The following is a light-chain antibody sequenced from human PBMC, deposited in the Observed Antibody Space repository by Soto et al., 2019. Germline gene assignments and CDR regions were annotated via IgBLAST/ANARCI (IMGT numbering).Light chain of an antibody. J-gene: IGKJ1*01. CDR2: GAS. Sequence: EIVLTHSPGTLSLSPGERATLSCSASQSVSNRYLAWYQQKPGQAPRLLIFGASSRATGIPDRFSGSGSGTDFTLTISRLEPEDFAVYYCQHYGTSSWTFGQGTKVDIK. CDR1: QSVSNRY. CDR3: QHYGTSSWT. V-gene: IGKV3-20*01.